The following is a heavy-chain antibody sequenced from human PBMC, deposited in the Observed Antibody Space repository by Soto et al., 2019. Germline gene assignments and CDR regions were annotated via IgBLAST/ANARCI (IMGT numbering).Heavy chain of an antibody. Sequence: EVQLLESGGGLVQPGGSLRLSCAASGFTFSSYAMSWVRQAPGKGLEWVSAISGSGGSTYYADSVKGRFTISRDNSKNTLYLQMNSLRAEDKAVYYCAKDHRRITMIVVVGGDAFDIWGQGTMVTVSS. J-gene: IGHJ3*02. CDR3: AKDHRRITMIVVVGGDAFDI. CDR2: ISGSGGST. CDR1: GFTFSSYA. D-gene: IGHD3-22*01. V-gene: IGHV3-23*01.